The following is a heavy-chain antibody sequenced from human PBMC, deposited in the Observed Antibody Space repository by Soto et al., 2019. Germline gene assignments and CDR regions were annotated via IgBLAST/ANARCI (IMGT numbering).Heavy chain of an antibody. CDR3: ARHVVGGDY. J-gene: IGHJ4*02. Sequence: EVQLVESGGGLVQPGGSLKLSCAASGFTFSASSIHWVRQASGKGLEWVGRIRSKANSYATAYVESVKGRFTISRDDSKNTAYLQMISLKTDDTAVYFCARHVVGGDYWGQGTLVTVSS. CDR2: IRSKANSYAT. D-gene: IGHD2-15*01. CDR1: GFTFSASS. V-gene: IGHV3-73*01.